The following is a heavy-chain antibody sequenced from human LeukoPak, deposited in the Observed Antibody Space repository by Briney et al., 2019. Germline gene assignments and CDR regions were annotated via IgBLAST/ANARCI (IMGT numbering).Heavy chain of an antibody. D-gene: IGHD4-17*01. V-gene: IGHV4-61*02. CDR2: IYTSGST. CDR3: ARTTVTGTFLDY. Sequence: SETLSLTCTVSGGSISSGSYYWSWIRQPAGKGLEWIGRIYTSGSTNYNPSLKSRVTISVDTSKNQFSLKLSSVTAADTAVYYCARTTVTGTFLDYWGQGTLVTVSS. J-gene: IGHJ4*02. CDR1: GGSISSGSYY.